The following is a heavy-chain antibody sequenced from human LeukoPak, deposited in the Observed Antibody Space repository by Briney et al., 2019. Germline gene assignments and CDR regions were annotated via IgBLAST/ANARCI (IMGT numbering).Heavy chain of an antibody. CDR2: ISGNNDNP. D-gene: IGHD2-2*01. Sequence: ASVKVSCKASGSTFINIGISWVPQAPGQELEWMGWISGNNDNPNYGQKFQGSLTVTTDSSTNTTYMELRNLRSDDTAVYYCARDGTSTDDYWGQGTLVTVSS. CDR1: GSTFINIG. V-gene: IGHV1-18*01. CDR3: ARDGTSTDDY. J-gene: IGHJ4*02.